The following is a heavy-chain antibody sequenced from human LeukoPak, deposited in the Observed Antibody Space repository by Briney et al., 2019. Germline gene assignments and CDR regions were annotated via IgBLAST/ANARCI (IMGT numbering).Heavy chain of an antibody. CDR1: GGSISSYY. CDR3: ARENPLLPDYGGNSGGDAFDI. D-gene: IGHD4-23*01. J-gene: IGHJ3*02. V-gene: IGHV4-4*07. CDR2: IYTSGST. Sequence: SETLSLTCTVSGGSISSYYWSWIRQPAGKGLEWIGRIYTSGSTNYNPSLKSRVTMSVDTSKNQFSLKLSSVTAADTAVYYCARENPLLPDYGGNSGGDAFDIWGQGTMVTVSS.